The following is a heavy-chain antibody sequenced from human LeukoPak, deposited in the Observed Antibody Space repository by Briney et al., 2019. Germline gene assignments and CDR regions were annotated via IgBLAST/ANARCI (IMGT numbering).Heavy chain of an antibody. CDR1: GGSISSGSYY. CDR3: ARGSSAARPNFDY. Sequence: PSETLSLTCTVSGGSISSGSYYWSWIRQPAGKGLEWIGRIYTSGSTNYNPSLKSRVTISVDTSKDQFSLKLGSVTAADTAVYYCARGSSAARPNFDYWGQGTLVTVSS. V-gene: IGHV4-61*02. CDR2: IYTSGST. D-gene: IGHD6-6*01. J-gene: IGHJ4*02.